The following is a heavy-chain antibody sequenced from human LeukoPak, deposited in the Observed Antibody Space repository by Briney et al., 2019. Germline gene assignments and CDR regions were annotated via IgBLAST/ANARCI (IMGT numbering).Heavy chain of an antibody. Sequence: GGSLRLSCAASGFTFSSYAMSWVRQAPGKGLEWVSAISGSGGSTYYADSVKGRFTISRDNSKNTLYLQMNSLRAEDTAVYYCAKVQYYYDSSGPPAEFDYWGQGTLVTVSS. CDR3: AKVQYYYDSSGPPAEFDY. CDR2: ISGSGGST. V-gene: IGHV3-23*01. D-gene: IGHD3-22*01. CDR1: GFTFSSYA. J-gene: IGHJ4*02.